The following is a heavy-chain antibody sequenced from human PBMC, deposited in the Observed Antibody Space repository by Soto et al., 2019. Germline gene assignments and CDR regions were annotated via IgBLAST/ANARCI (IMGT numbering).Heavy chain of an antibody. CDR3: AKDKKYSSSHADY. Sequence: XGALRLSCAASGFTFSNSTMSWVRQAPGKGLEWVSAISDSGGSTYYADSVKGRFTISRDNSKNTLYLQMNSLRAEDTAVYYCAKDKKYSSSHADYWGQGTLVTLSS. D-gene: IGHD6-6*01. J-gene: IGHJ4*02. V-gene: IGHV3-23*01. CDR2: ISDSGGST. CDR1: GFTFSNST.